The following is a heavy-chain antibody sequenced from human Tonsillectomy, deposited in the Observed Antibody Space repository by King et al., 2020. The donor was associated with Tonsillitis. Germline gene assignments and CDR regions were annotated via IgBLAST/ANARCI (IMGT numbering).Heavy chain of an antibody. CDR3: ARGHYGMDV. CDR2: ISYSGDYT. CDR1: GFTFSDYY. Sequence: VQLVESGGGLVKPEGSLRLSCAVSGFTFSDYYMSWIRQAPGKGLEWVSYISYSGDYTDYAGSVKGRFTISRDNAKNSLYLQMNSLTAEDTAVYYCARGHYGMDVWGHGTTVTVSS. V-gene: IGHV3-11*06. J-gene: IGHJ6*02.